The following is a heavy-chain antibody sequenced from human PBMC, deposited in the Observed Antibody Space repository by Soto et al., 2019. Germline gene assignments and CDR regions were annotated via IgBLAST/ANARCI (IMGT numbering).Heavy chain of an antibody. D-gene: IGHD2-15*01. CDR3: ARLDCSGGSCYTRPGDYYYYGMDV. J-gene: IGHJ6*02. CDR1: GGTFSSYA. V-gene: IGHV1-69*01. CDR2: IIPIFGTA. Sequence: QVQLVQSGAEVKKPGSSVKVSCKASGGTFSSYAISWVRQAPGQGLEWMGGIIPIFGTANYAQKFQGRVTITADESTSTYDMELSSLRSEDTAVYYCARLDCSGGSCYTRPGDYYYYGMDVWGQGTTVTVSS.